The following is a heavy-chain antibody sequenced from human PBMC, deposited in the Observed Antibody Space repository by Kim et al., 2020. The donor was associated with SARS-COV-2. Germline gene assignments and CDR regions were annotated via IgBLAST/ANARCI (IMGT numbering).Heavy chain of an antibody. D-gene: IGHD4-17*01. Sequence: SVNVSCKASGGTFSSYAISWVRQAPGQGLEWMGGIIPIFGTANYAQKFQGRVTITADESTSTAYMELSSLRSEDTAVYYCEMLESDYGGNEFDFDYWGQGTLVTVSS. CDR3: EMLESDYGGNEFDFDY. J-gene: IGHJ4*02. CDR2: IIPIFGTA. CDR1: GGTFSSYA. V-gene: IGHV1-69*13.